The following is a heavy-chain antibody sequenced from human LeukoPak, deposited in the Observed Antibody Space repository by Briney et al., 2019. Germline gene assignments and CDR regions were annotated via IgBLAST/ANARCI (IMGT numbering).Heavy chain of an antibody. CDR3: ARADYGAFDY. Sequence: ASVKVSCKGSGYTFTQYFIHWVRQAPGQGLEWMGWMNPNSGNTGYAQKFPGRVTMTRNTSISTAYMELSSLRSEDTAVYYCARADYGAFDYWGQGTLVTVSS. D-gene: IGHD4-17*01. CDR2: MNPNSGNT. J-gene: IGHJ4*02. V-gene: IGHV1-8*01. CDR1: GYTFTQYF.